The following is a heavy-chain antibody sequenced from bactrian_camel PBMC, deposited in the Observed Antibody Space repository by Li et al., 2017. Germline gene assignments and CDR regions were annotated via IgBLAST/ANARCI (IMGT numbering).Heavy chain of an antibody. D-gene: IGHD4*01. Sequence: VQLVESGGGSVQPGGSLRLSCVASGYTVANYCMAWFRQAPGKEREEVASEDRIGTTQYLDSVKGRFTISQDSAKTTLYLQMNSLKPEDTAMFYCGASPPGRRCYILSAFEYSIWGQGTQVTVS. V-gene: IGHV3S60*01. CDR1: GYTVANYC. CDR3: GASPPGRRCYILSAFEYSI. J-gene: IGHJ4*01. CDR2: EDRIGTT.